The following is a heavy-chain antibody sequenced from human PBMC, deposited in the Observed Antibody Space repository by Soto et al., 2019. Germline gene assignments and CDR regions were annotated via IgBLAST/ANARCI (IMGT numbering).Heavy chain of an antibody. V-gene: IGHV4-59*08. Sequence: SETLSLTCTVSGGSLSSYDWSWIRPPTGKGLEWIGYIYYSGSTNYNPSLKSRVTISVDTSKNQFSLKLSSVTAADTAVYYCARVTARGYYYYYGMDAWGQGTTVTVSS. J-gene: IGHJ6*02. CDR1: GGSLSSYD. CDR2: IYYSGST. CDR3: ARVTARGYYYYYGMDA. D-gene: IGHD5-18*01.